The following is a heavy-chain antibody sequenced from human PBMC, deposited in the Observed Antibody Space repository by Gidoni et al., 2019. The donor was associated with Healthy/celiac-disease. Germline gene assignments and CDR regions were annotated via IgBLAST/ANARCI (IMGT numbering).Heavy chain of an antibody. V-gene: IGHV4-4*07. CDR2: IYTSGST. CDR3: ARDEYSSFPYYYYGMDV. CDR1: GGSISRYY. D-gene: IGHD6-6*01. Sequence: QLQLQESGPGLVKPSETLSLTCPVSGGSISRYYWSWIRQPAGKGLEWIGRIYTSGSTNYNPSLKSRVTMSVDTSKNQFSLKLSSVTAADTAVYYCARDEYSSFPYYYYGMDVWGQGTTVTVSS. J-gene: IGHJ6*02.